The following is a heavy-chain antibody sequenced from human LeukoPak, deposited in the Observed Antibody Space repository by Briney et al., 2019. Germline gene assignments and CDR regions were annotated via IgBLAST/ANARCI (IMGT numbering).Heavy chain of an antibody. CDR3: ARMLDTATTYVVMPEYYFDY. V-gene: IGHV4-39*07. Sequence: PSETLSLTCTVSGGSISSSSYYWGWIRQPPGKGLEWIGSIYYSGSTYYNPSLKSRVTISVDTSKNQFSLKLSSVTAADTAVYYCARMLDTATTYVVMPEYYFDYWGQGTLVTVSS. J-gene: IGHJ4*02. CDR1: GGSISSSSYY. CDR2: IYYSGST. D-gene: IGHD5-18*01.